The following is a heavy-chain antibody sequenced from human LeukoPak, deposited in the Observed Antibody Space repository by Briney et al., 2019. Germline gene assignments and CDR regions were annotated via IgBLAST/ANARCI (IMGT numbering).Heavy chain of an antibody. CDR2: INPSGGST. Sequence: ASVKVSCKASGYTFTSYYMHWVRQAPGQGLEWMGIINPSGGSTSYAQKFQGRVTMTRDTSTSTVYMELSSLRSEDTAVYYCARDMVTMGANSGDAFDIWGQGTMVTVS. CDR1: GYTFTSYY. J-gene: IGHJ3*02. D-gene: IGHD1-26*01. V-gene: IGHV1-46*01. CDR3: ARDMVTMGANSGDAFDI.